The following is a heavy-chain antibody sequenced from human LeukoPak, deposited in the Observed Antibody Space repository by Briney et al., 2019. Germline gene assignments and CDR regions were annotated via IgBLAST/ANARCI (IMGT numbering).Heavy chain of an antibody. D-gene: IGHD3-3*01. CDR1: GGSFSGYY. CDR2: INHSGST. V-gene: IGHV4-34*01. J-gene: IGHJ5*02. Sequence: PSETLSLTCAVYGGSFSGYYWSWIRQPPGKGLEWIGEINHSGSTNYNPSLKSRVTISVYTSKNQFSLKLSSVTAADTAVYYCARGILDGYYDFWSGYSKPHNWFDPWGQGTLVTVSS. CDR3: ARGILDGYYDFWSGYSKPHNWFDP.